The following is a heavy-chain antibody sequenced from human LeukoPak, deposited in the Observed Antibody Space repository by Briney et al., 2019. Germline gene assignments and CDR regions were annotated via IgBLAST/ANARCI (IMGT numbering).Heavy chain of an antibody. J-gene: IGHJ6*03. CDR1: GFTFSTYW. V-gene: IGHV3-74*01. CDR3: ARAEYYYDSSGYYPRYYNYYYMDV. D-gene: IGHD3-22*01. CDR2: INSDGSST. Sequence: GGSLRLSCAASGFTFSTYWMHWVRQAPGKGLVWVSSINSDGSSTSYADSVRGRFTISRDNAKNTLYLQMNSLRAEDTAVFYCARAEYYYDSSGYYPRYYNYYYMDVWGKGTTVTVSS.